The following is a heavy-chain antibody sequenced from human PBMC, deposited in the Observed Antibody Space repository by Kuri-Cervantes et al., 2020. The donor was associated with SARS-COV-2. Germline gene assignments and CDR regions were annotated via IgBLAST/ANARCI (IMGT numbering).Heavy chain of an antibody. Sequence: GGSLRLSCAASGFTFSSYGMHWVRQAPGKGLEWVAVISYDGSNKYYADSVKGRFTISRDNSKNTLYLQMNSLRAEDTAVYYCAKVWSDSSFFRGTGGDAFDIWGQGTMVTVSS. J-gene: IGHJ3*02. CDR2: ISYDGSNK. D-gene: IGHD3-22*01. CDR1: GFTFSSYG. V-gene: IGHV3-30*18. CDR3: AKVWSDSSFFRGTGGDAFDI.